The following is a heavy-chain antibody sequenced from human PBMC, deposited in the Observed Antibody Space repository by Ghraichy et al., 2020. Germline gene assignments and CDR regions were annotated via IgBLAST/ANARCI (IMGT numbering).Heavy chain of an antibody. CDR1: GFTFSSYS. CDR3: ARDVQWLDDPDDAFDI. CDR2: ISSSSSYI. J-gene: IGHJ3*02. Sequence: GGSLRLSCAASGFTFSSYSMNWVRQAPGKGLEWVSSISSSSSYIYYADSVKGRFTISRDNAKNSLYLQMNSLRAEDTAVYYCARDVQWLDDPDDAFDIWGQGTMVTVSS. V-gene: IGHV3-21*01. D-gene: IGHD6-19*01.